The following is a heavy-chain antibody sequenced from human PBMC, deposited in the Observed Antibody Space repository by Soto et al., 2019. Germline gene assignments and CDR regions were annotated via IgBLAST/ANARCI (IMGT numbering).Heavy chain of an antibody. CDR1: GYTFTGYY. Sequence: QVQLVQSGAEVKKPGASVKVSCKASGYTFTGYYMHWVRQAPGQGLEWMGWINPNSGGTNYAQKFQGWVTMTRDTSISTAYMELSRLRSDDTAVYYCARDKEAAGYYYYYGMDVWGQGTTVTVSS. D-gene: IGHD6-13*01. J-gene: IGHJ6*02. CDR2: INPNSGGT. V-gene: IGHV1-2*04. CDR3: ARDKEAAGYYYYYGMDV.